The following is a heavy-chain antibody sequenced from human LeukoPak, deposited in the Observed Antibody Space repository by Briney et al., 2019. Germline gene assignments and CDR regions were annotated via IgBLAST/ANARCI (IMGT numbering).Heavy chain of an antibody. CDR3: ARERGYSYGGGFDY. V-gene: IGHV4-61*02. CDR1: GGSTSSGNYF. Sequence: SETLSLTCAVSGGSTSSGNYFWSWIRQPAGKGLEWIGRIYTSGSTNYNPSLKSRVTISVDTSKNQFSLKLSSVTAADTAVYYCARERGYSYGGGFDYWGQGTLVTVSS. CDR2: IYTSGST. D-gene: IGHD5-18*01. J-gene: IGHJ4*02.